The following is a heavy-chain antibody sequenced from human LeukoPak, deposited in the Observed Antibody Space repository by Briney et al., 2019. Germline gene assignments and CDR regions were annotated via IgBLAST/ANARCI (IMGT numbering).Heavy chain of an antibody. Sequence: GGSLRLSCAAPGFTVSRNYMGWVRQAPGKGLEWVSIINTDGSANYADSVKGRSTISRDNSKNTLYLQMNNLRAEDAAVYYCASRSVSSRYGDFDYWGQGTLVTVSS. CDR1: GFTVSRNY. V-gene: IGHV3-53*01. D-gene: IGHD6-25*01. CDR3: ASRSVSSRYGDFDY. CDR2: INTDGSA. J-gene: IGHJ4*02.